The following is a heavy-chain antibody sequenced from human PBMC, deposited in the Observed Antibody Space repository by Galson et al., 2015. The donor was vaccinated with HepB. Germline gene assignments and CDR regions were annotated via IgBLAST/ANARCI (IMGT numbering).Heavy chain of an antibody. CDR2: ISWNGVRT. CDR3: VRGPRWLVGGFGDY. CDR1: GFTFHDYA. D-gene: IGHD6-19*01. J-gene: IGHJ4*02. Sequence: SLRLSCAASGFTFHDYAISWVCQASGKGLEWVSGISWNGVRTGYADSLKGRFTISRDNAKNSLCLQMNSLRAEDTALYYCVRGPRWLVGGFGDYWGQGTLVTVSS. V-gene: IGHV3-20*04.